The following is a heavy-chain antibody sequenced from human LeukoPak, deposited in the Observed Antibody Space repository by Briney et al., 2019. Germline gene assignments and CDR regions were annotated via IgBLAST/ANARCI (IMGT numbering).Heavy chain of an antibody. J-gene: IGHJ5*02. CDR3: ARVAPWEKGYCSGGSCYSGNRPLNWFDP. D-gene: IGHD2-15*01. V-gene: IGHV4-34*01. CDR2: INHSGST. CDR1: GGSFSGYY. Sequence: SETLSLTCAVYGGSFSGYYWSWIRQPPGKGLEWIGEINHSGSTNYNPSLKSRVTISVDTSKNQFSLKLSSVTAADTAVYYCARVAPWEKGYCSGGSCYSGNRPLNWFDPWGQGTLVTVSS.